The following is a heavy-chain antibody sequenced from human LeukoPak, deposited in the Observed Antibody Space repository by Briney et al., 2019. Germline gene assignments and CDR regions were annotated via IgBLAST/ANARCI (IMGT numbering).Heavy chain of an antibody. CDR3: ASISSGYYYGAFDI. D-gene: IGHD3-22*01. V-gene: IGHV4-59*01. Sequence: SETLSLTCTVSSGSISSYYWSWIRQPPGKGLEWIGYIYYSGSTNYNPSLKSRVTISVDTSKNQFSLKLSSVTAADTAVYYCASISSGYYYGAFDIWGQGTMVTVSS. CDR1: SGSISSYY. J-gene: IGHJ3*02. CDR2: IYYSGST.